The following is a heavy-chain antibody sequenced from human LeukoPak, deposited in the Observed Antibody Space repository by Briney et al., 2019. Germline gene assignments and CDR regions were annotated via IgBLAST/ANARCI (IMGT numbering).Heavy chain of an antibody. V-gene: IGHV1-8*03. Sequence: ASVKVSCKASGYTLTSYDINWVRQATGQGLEWMGWMNPNSGNTGYAQKFQGRVTITRNTSISTAYMELSSLRSEDTAVYYCARGVTARGFYYYMDIWGRGTTVTISS. D-gene: IGHD2-21*02. CDR3: ARGVTARGFYYYMDI. J-gene: IGHJ6*03. CDR2: MNPNSGNT. CDR1: GYTLTSYD.